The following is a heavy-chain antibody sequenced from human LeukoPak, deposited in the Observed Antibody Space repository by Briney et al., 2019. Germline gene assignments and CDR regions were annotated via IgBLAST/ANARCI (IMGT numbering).Heavy chain of an antibody. CDR1: GFTFSSYA. CDR2: ISYDGSNK. CDR3: ARDPLGRVYSNYYFDY. J-gene: IGHJ4*02. D-gene: IGHD4-11*01. V-gene: IGHV3-30-3*01. Sequence: QAGGSLRPSCAASGFTFSSYAMHWVRQAPGKGLEWVAVISYDGSNKYYADSVKGRFTISRDNSKNTLYLQMNSLRAEDTAVYYCARDPLGRVYSNYYFDYWGQGTLVTVSS.